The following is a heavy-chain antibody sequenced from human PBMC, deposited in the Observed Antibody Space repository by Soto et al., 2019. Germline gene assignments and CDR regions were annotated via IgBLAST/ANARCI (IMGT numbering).Heavy chain of an antibody. CDR3: ARCPFQQLVRGGWFDP. V-gene: IGHV1-69*01. CDR1: GGTFSSYA. D-gene: IGHD6-13*01. CDR2: IIPIFGTA. J-gene: IGHJ5*02. Sequence: QVQLVQSGAEVKKPGSSVKVSCKASGGTFSSYAISWVRQAPGQGLEWMGVIIPIFGTANYAQKFQGRVTITADESTSTAYMELSSLRSEDTAVYYCARCPFQQLVRGGWFDPWGQGTLVTVSS.